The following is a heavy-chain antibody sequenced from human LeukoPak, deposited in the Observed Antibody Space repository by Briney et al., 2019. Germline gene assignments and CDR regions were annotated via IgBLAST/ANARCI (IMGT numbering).Heavy chain of an antibody. Sequence: SETLSPTCTVSGGSISSSSYYWGWIRQPPGKGLEWIGSIYYSGSAYYNPSLKSRVTISVDTSKNQFSLKLSSVTAADTAVHYCARSIAAANDYWGQGTLVTVSS. V-gene: IGHV4-39*01. J-gene: IGHJ4*02. CDR2: IYYSGSA. CDR1: GGSISSSSYY. CDR3: ARSIAAANDY. D-gene: IGHD6-13*01.